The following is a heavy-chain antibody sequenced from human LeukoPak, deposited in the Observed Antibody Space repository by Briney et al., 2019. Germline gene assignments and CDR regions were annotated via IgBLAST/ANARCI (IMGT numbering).Heavy chain of an antibody. D-gene: IGHD2-2*02. CDR2: INHSGST. J-gene: IGHJ1*01. CDR3: ARGPYCSSTSCYRGFQY. V-gene: IGHV4-34*01. Sequence: SETLSLTCAVYGGSFSGYYWSWIRQPPGKGLEWIGEINHSGSTTYNPSLKSRVTISVDTSKNQFSLKLSSVTAADTAVYYCARGPYCSSTSCYRGFQYWGLGTLVTVSS. CDR1: GGSFSGYY.